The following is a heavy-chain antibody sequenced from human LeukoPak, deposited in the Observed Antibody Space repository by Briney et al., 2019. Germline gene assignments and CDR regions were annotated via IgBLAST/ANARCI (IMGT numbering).Heavy chain of an antibody. Sequence: SGGSLRLSCAACGFTFSIYAMSWVRQAPGKGLEWVSAISGSGGSTYYADSVKGRFTISRDNSKNTLYLQMNSLRAEDTAVYYCDIFGEDFDYWGQGTLVTVSS. J-gene: IGHJ4*02. CDR3: DIFGEDFDY. CDR1: GFTFSIYA. V-gene: IGHV3-23*01. CDR2: ISGSGGST. D-gene: IGHD3-10*01.